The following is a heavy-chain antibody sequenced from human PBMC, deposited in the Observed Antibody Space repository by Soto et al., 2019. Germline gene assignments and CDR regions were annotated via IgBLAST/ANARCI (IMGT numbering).Heavy chain of an antibody. CDR2: IYSGGST. CDR3: ARNYDSSGYFVYYDGMDV. CDR1: GFTVSSNY. D-gene: IGHD3-22*01. Sequence: EVQLVESGGGLIQPGGSLRLSCAASGFTVSSNYMSWVRQAPGKGLEWVAVIYSGGSTYYADSVKGRFTISRDNSKNTLYLQMNSLRAEDTAVYYCARNYDSSGYFVYYDGMDVWGQGTTVTVSS. V-gene: IGHV3-53*01. J-gene: IGHJ6*02.